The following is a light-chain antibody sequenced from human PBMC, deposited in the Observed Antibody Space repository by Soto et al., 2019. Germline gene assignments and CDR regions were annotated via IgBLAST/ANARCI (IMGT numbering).Light chain of an antibody. J-gene: IGKJ1*01. CDR2: KTS. CDR3: QHYNSYSEA. Sequence: DIQMTQSPSTLSGSVGDRFTITCRASQTISSWLAWYQPKPGKAPKLLIYKTSTLKSGVPSRFSGSGSGTAFTLTISSLQPDDFATYYCQHYNSYSEAFGQGTKVDIK. V-gene: IGKV1-5*03. CDR1: QTISSW.